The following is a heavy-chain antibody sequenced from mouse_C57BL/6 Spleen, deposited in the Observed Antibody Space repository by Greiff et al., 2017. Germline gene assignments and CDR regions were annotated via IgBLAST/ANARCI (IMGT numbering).Heavy chain of an antibody. Sequence: EVQLVESGGGLVKPGGSLKLSCAASGFTFSSYAMSWVRQTPEKRLEWVATISDGGSYTYYPDNVKGRFTISRDNAKNNLYLQMSHLKSEDTAMYYCARERLSYFDYWGQGPTLTVSS. J-gene: IGHJ2*01. CDR1: GFTFSSYA. D-gene: IGHD3-2*02. V-gene: IGHV5-4*01. CDR3: ARERLSYFDY. CDR2: ISDGGSYT.